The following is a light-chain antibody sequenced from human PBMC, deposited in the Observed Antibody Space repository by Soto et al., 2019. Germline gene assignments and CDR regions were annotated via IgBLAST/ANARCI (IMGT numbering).Light chain of an antibody. CDR2: ANS. J-gene: IGLJ3*02. V-gene: IGLV1-40*01. CDR3: QSYDSFLSGWV. Sequence: QSVLTQPPSVSGAPGQRVTISCTGSSSNIGAGYGVHWYQQLPGTAPKLLIYANSNRPSGVPDRFSGSKSGTSASLAITGLQAEDEADYYCQSYDSFLSGWVFGAGTKLAVL. CDR1: SSNIGAGYG.